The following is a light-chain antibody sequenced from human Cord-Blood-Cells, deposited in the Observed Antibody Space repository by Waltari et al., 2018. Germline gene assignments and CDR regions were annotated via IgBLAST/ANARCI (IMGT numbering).Light chain of an antibody. CDR1: TGAVTSGHY. CDR2: DTS. V-gene: IGLV7-46*01. CDR3: LLSYSGARV. J-gene: IGLJ3*02. Sequence: QAVVTQEPSLTVSPAGTVTLTCGSSTGAVTSGHYPYWFQQKPGPAPRTLIYDTSNKHSWTPARFSGSLLGGKAALTLSGAQPEDEAEYYCLLSYSGARVFGGGTKLTVL.